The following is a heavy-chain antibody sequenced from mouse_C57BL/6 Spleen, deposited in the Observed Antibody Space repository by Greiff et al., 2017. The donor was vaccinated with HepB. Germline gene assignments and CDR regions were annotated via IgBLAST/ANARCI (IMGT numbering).Heavy chain of an antibody. CDR3: ARAPYGSSYGY. J-gene: IGHJ2*01. CDR2: IHPNSGST. Sequence: VQLQQPGAELVKPGASVKLSCKASGYTFTSYWMHWVKQRPGQGLEWIGMIHPNSGSTNYNEKFKSKATLTVDKSSSTAYMQLSSLTSEDSAVYYCARAPYGSSYGYWGQGTTLTVSS. CDR1: GYTFTSYW. V-gene: IGHV1-64*01. D-gene: IGHD1-1*01.